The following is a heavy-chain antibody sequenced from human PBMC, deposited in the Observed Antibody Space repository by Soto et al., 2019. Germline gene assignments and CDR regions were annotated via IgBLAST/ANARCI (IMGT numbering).Heavy chain of an antibody. CDR2: ISYDGSNK. CDR1: GFTFSSYG. Sequence: ESGGGVVQPGRSLRLSCAASGFTFSSYGMHWVRQAPGKGLEWVAVISYDGSNKYYADSVKGRFTISRDNSKNTLYLQMNSLRAEDTAVYYCAKGMWFGEFPNAFDIWGQGTMVTVSS. J-gene: IGHJ3*02. D-gene: IGHD3-10*01. V-gene: IGHV3-30*18. CDR3: AKGMWFGEFPNAFDI.